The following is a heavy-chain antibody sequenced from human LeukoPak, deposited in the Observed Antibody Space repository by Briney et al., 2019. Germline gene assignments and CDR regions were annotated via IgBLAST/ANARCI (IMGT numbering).Heavy chain of an antibody. CDR2: IYTSGST. D-gene: IGHD6-13*01. V-gene: IGHV4-4*07. CDR1: GGSISSYY. J-gene: IGHJ5*02. Sequence: SETLSLTCTVSGGSISSYYWSWIRQPAGKGLEWIGRIYTSGSTNYNPSLKSRVTISVDKSKNQFSLKLSSVTAADTAVYYCARWPSSSWYSNWFDPWGQGTLVTVSS. CDR3: ARWPSSSWYSNWFDP.